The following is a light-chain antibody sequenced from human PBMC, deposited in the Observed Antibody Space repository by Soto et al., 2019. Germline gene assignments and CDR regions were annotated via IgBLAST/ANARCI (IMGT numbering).Light chain of an antibody. CDR1: QSIFCSSNSKNC. V-gene: IGKV4-1*01. Sequence: IVLTQSPDSLAVSLVESATINCKSTQSIFCSSNSKNCLAWYQQKPGQPPKLLIYWASTWESGVPDRFSGSESGTDFTLTISSLQAEDVAVYYCQQYYNSPPTFGGGTKVDIK. CDR2: WAS. CDR3: QQYYNSPPT. J-gene: IGKJ4*01.